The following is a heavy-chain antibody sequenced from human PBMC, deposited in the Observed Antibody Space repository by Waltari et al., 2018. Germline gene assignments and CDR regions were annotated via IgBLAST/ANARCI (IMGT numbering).Heavy chain of an antibody. D-gene: IGHD6-6*01. Sequence: QVQLQQWGAGLLKPSETLSLTCAVYGGSFSGYYWSWIRQPPGKGLEWIGEINHSGRTNDNTSLKSRVTRSVDTSKNQFSRKLSSGTAADTAVYYCAEGSSSSSGDYFDYWGQGTLVTVSS. CDR1: GGSFSGYY. J-gene: IGHJ4*02. CDR2: INHSGRT. V-gene: IGHV4-34*01. CDR3: AEGSSSSSGDYFDY.